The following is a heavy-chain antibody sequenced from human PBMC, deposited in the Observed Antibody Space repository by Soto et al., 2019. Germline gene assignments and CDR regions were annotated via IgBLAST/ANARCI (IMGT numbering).Heavy chain of an antibody. V-gene: IGHV1-18*01. CDR1: GYTFTSYG. CDR3: ARHRSQGGYGWTNYYYYYMDV. Sequence: ASVKVSCKASGYTFTSYGISWVRQAPGQGLEWMGWISAYNGNTNYAQKLQGRVTMTTDTSTSTAYMELRSLRSADTAVYYCARHRSQGGYGWTNYYYYYMDVWGKGTTVTVSS. J-gene: IGHJ6*03. CDR2: ISAYNGNT. D-gene: IGHD5-12*01.